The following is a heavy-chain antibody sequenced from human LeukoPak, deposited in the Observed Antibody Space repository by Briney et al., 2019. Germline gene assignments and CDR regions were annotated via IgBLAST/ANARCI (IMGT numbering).Heavy chain of an antibody. CDR2: INHSGST. V-gene: IGHV4-34*01. Sequence: PSETLSLTCAVYVGSFSGYYWSWIRQPPGKGLEWIGEINHSGSTNYNPSLKSRVTISVDTSKNQFSLKLSSVTAADTAVYYCARGIPTVTTRLYFDYWGQGTLVTVSS. D-gene: IGHD4-17*01. J-gene: IGHJ4*02. CDR1: VGSFSGYY. CDR3: ARGIPTVTTRLYFDY.